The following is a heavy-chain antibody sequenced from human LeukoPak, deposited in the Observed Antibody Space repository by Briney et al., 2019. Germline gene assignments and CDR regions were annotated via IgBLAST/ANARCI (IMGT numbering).Heavy chain of an antibody. CDR2: ISTSSSTT. CDR1: GFTFSSYS. D-gene: IGHD5-24*01. Sequence: GGSLRLSYAAFGFTFSSYSMSWVRQAPGKGLEWVSYISTSSSTTYYADSVKGRFTISRDNARNSLYLQMNSLRDEDTAVYYCASSRDGYNYFDYWGQGTLVTVSS. V-gene: IGHV3-48*02. J-gene: IGHJ4*02. CDR3: ASSRDGYNYFDY.